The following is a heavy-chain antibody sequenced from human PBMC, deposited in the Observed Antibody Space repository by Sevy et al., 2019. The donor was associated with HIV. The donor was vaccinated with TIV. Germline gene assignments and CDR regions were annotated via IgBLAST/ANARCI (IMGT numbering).Heavy chain of an antibody. D-gene: IGHD2-15*01. CDR3: AKGDRTFYGLDV. V-gene: IGHV3-23*01. CDR2: ISGSAGST. J-gene: IGHJ6*02. Sequence: GGSLRLSCAASGFSFSTYTMSWVRQAPGKGLEWVSAISGSAGSTYYADLVQGRFTISRDKSKNTLYLQMNSLRAEDTAVYYCAKGDRTFYGLDVWGQGPTVTVSS. CDR1: GFSFSTYT.